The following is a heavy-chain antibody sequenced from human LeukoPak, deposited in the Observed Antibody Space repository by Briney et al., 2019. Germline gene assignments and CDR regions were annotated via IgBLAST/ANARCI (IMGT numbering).Heavy chain of an antibody. CDR2: INHSGST. CDR3: ARSAIAVAGRDYYGMDV. Sequence: SETLSLACAVYGGSFSGYYWSWIRQPPGKGLEWIGEINHSGSTNYNPSLKSRVTISVDTSKNQFSLKLSSVTAADTAVYYCARSAIAVAGRDYYGMDVWGQGTTVTVSS. D-gene: IGHD6-19*01. V-gene: IGHV4-34*01. J-gene: IGHJ6*02. CDR1: GGSFSGYY.